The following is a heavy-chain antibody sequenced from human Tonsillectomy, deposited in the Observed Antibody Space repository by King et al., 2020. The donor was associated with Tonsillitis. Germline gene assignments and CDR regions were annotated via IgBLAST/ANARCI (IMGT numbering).Heavy chain of an antibody. J-gene: IGHJ4*02. CDR2: SSDSGGST. Sequence: VQLVESGGGLVQPGGSLRLSCAASGFTFSSYAMSWVRQAPGKGLEWVSGSSDSGGSTYYADPVKGRFSISRDNSKYTMYLQMNSVRAEDTAISYCAKDPGRYECLEDYWGQATLVTVSS. D-gene: IGHD3-3*01. CDR1: GFTFSSYA. CDR3: AKDPGRYECLEDY. V-gene: IGHV3-23*04.